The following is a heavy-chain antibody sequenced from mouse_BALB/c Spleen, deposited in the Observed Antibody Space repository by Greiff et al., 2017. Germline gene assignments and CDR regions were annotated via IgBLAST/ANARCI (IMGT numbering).Heavy chain of an antibody. D-gene: IGHD2-1*01. CDR3: ARNYYGNYPFAY. CDR2: ISSGGST. CDR1: GFTFSSYA. V-gene: IGHV5-6-5*01. J-gene: IGHJ3*01. Sequence: EVKLMESGGGLVQPGGSLKLSCAASGFTFSSYAMSWVRQTPEKRLEWVASISSGGSTYYPDSVKGRFTISRDNARNILYLQMSSLRSEDTAMYYCARNYYGNYPFAYWGQGTLVTVSA.